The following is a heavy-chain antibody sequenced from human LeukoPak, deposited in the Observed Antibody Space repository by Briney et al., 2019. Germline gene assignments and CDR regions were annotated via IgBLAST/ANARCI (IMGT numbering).Heavy chain of an antibody. V-gene: IGHV3-13*01. CDR2: IGTAGDT. Sequence: GGPLRLSCAASGFTFSSYDMHWVRQATGKGLEWVSAIGTAGDTYYPRSVKGRFTISRENAKHSLYLPMNSLRAGDTAVYYCARGNIAAAVDIGGFDPWGQGTLVTVSS. D-gene: IGHD6-13*01. CDR1: GFTFSSYD. CDR3: ARGNIAAAVDIGGFDP. J-gene: IGHJ5*02.